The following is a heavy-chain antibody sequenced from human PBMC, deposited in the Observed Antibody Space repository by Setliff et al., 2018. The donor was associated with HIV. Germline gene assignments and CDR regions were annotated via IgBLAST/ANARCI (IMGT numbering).Heavy chain of an antibody. CDR2: MYHSGST. D-gene: IGHD5-12*01. CDR1: GGPISSMTDY. Sequence: SETLSLTCSVSGGPISSMTDYWGWIRQPPGKGLEWVGSMYHSGSTYYNPSLKSRVAMSIDTSKNHFSLKLTSVTAADTAVYYCVRRPRWLGEVSLDHWGQGILVTVSS. V-gene: IGHV4-39*02. CDR3: VRRPRWLGEVSLDH. J-gene: IGHJ4*02.